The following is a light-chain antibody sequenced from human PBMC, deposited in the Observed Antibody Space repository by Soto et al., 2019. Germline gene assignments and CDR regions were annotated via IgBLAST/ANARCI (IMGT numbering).Light chain of an antibody. CDR1: QSVSKN. Sequence: EVVMTQSPTTLSVSPGERATLSCRASQSVSKNLAWYQQKPGQAPRLLIYGASTRATGIPARFSGSGSGTDFTLTISRLQSEDFAVYYCQQYNNWPLWTFGQGTKVDIK. V-gene: IGKV3-15*01. CDR2: GAS. CDR3: QQYNNWPLWT. J-gene: IGKJ1*01.